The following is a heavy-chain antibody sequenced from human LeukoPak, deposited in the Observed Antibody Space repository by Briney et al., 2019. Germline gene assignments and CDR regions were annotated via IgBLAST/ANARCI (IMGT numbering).Heavy chain of an antibody. V-gene: IGHV4-30-2*01. CDR2: IYHSGST. J-gene: IGHJ4*02. Sequence: SETLSLTCAVSGGSISSGGYSWSWIRQPPGKGLEWIGYIYHSGSTYYNPSLKSRVTTSVDRSKNQFSLKLSSVTAADTAVYYCAGQNYGNFDYWGRGTLVTVSS. D-gene: IGHD4-17*01. CDR1: GGSISSGGYS. CDR3: AGQNYGNFDY.